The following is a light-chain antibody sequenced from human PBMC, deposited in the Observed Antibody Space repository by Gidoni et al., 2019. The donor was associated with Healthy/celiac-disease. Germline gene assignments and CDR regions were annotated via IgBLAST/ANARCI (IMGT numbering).Light chain of an antibody. CDR3: QQYGSSPRYT. V-gene: IGKV3-20*01. Sequence: EIVLTQSPGTLALSPGERATLSCRASYSVSSSYLAWYQQKPGQAPRLLIYGASSRATGIPDRFSGSGSGTAFTLTISRLEPEDFAVYYCQQYGSSPRYTFGQGTKLEIK. J-gene: IGKJ2*01. CDR2: GAS. CDR1: YSVSSSY.